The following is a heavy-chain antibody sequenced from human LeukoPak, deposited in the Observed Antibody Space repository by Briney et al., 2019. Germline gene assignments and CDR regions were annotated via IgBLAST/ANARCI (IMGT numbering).Heavy chain of an antibody. D-gene: IGHD5-24*01. J-gene: IGHJ4*02. CDR2: IYYSEST. Sequence: SETLSLTCTVSCRSIISSSYYWGWIRQPPGKGLEWIGRIYYSESTHYHPSPKSPFTISVHTSKTPFSLKLSSGTAADTAVYYCARKRDGYNLWYFDYWGQGTLVTVSS. CDR1: CRSIISSSYY. CDR3: ARKRDGYNLWYFDY. V-gene: IGHV4-39*01.